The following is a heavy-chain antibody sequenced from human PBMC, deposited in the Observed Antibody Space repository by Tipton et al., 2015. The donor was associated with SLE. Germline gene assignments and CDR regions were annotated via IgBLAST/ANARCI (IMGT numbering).Heavy chain of an antibody. V-gene: IGHV4-59*01. Sequence: TLSLTCSVSGGSMTGSYWSWVRQPPGRGLEWIGSIYYSGETHYNPSLNSRVTMSADTSKNQFSLRLSSVTTADTAVYYCARGARGNSYGSDEDFDYWGQGTLVTVSS. CDR1: GGSMTGSY. CDR3: ARGARGNSYGSDEDFDY. J-gene: IGHJ4*02. CDR2: IYYSGET. D-gene: IGHD5-18*01.